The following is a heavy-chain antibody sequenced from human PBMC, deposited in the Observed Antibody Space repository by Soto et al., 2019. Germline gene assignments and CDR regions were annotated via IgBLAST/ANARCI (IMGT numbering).Heavy chain of an antibody. Sequence: RRLSCAASGFTFSSYEMNWVRQAPGKGLEWVTYISSSGSTIYYADSVKGRFTISRDNAKNSLYLQMNSLRAEDTAVYYCARASYYDFWSGYYRGDYYYGMDVWGQGTTVTVSS. V-gene: IGHV3-48*03. CDR3: ARASYYDFWSGYYRGDYYYGMDV. J-gene: IGHJ6*02. CDR2: ISSSGSTI. CDR1: GFTFSSYE. D-gene: IGHD3-3*01.